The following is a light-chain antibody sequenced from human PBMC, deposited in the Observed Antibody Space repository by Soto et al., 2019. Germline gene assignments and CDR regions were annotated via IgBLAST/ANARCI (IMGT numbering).Light chain of an antibody. CDR1: QGISNY. CDR3: QKYNSAPWT. CDR2: AAS. V-gene: IGKV1-27*01. Sequence: DIQMTQSPSSLSAYVGNRVSITCRASQGISNYLAWYQQKPGKVPKLLIYAASTLQSGVPSRFSGSGSGTDFTLTISSLQPEDVATYYCQKYNSAPWTFGQGTKVEIK. J-gene: IGKJ1*01.